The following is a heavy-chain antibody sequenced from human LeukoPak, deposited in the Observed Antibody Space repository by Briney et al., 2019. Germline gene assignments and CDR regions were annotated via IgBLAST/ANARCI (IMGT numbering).Heavy chain of an antibody. CDR2: ISTSSSTI. CDR1: GFTFSSYS. CDR3: ARDRTQGYGGNSDY. Sequence: GGSLRLSCAASGFTFSSYSMNWVRQAPGKGPEWISYISTSSSTIYYADSVKGRFTISRDNAKNSLYLQMNSLRAEDTAVYYCARDRTQGYGGNSDYWGQGTLVTVSS. D-gene: IGHD4-23*01. J-gene: IGHJ4*02. V-gene: IGHV3-48*01.